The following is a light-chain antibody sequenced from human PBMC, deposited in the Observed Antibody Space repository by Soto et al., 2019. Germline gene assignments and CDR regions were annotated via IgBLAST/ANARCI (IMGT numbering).Light chain of an antibody. CDR3: QQRSTWPPGYT. J-gene: IGKJ2*01. Sequence: DIVLTQSPATLSLSPGERATLSSRASQRLSTYVAWYQQKPGQAPRLLIYDTSKRATGVPTRFSGSGSGTDFTLTISSLEPEDFALYYCQQRSTWPPGYTFGQGTKLEIK. CDR1: QRLSTY. CDR2: DTS. V-gene: IGKV3-11*01.